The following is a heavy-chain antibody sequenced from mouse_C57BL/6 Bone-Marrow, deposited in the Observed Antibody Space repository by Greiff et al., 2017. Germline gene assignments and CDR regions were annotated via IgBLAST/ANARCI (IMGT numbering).Heavy chain of an antibody. V-gene: IGHV1-63*01. CDR1: GYTFTNYW. Sequence: QVQLKQFGAELVRPGTSVKMSCKASGYTFTNYWIGWAKQRPGHGLEWIGDIYPGGGYTNYNEKFKGKATLTADKSSSTAYMQFSSLTSEDSAIYYCARSSSYWYFDVWGTGTTVTVSS. CDR3: ARSSSYWYFDV. D-gene: IGHD1-1*01. CDR2: IYPGGGYT. J-gene: IGHJ1*03.